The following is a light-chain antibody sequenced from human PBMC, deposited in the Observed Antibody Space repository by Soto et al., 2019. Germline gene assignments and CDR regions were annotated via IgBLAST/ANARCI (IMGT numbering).Light chain of an antibody. V-gene: IGLV4-69*01. Sequence: QSVLTQSPSASASLGASVTVTCTLSSGHSSNAVAWHQQQPEKGPRYLMRLNSDGSHSKGDGIPDRFTGSSSGADRYLTISSLQSEYEADYYCQTWGTGIVVFGGGTKLTVL. J-gene: IGLJ3*02. CDR2: LNSDGSH. CDR3: QTWGTGIVV. CDR1: SGHSSNA.